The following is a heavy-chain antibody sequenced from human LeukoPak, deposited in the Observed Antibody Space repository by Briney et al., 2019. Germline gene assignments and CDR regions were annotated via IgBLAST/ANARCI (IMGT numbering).Heavy chain of an antibody. CDR1: GYTFSSFD. CDR2: MNPNSLNT. V-gene: IGHV1-8*01. D-gene: IGHD6-13*01. CDR3: AAHFSSSWSPNFDY. Sequence: ASVKVSCKTSGYTFSSFDVIWVRQATGQGLEWIGWMNPNSLNTGYAQKFRGRVTITTDESTSTAYMELSSLRSEDTAVYYCAAHFSSSWSPNFDYWGQGTLVTVSS. J-gene: IGHJ4*02.